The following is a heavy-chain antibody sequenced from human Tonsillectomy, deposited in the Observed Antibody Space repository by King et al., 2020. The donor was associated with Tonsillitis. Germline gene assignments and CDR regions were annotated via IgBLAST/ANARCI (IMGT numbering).Heavy chain of an antibody. D-gene: IGHD3-3*01. J-gene: IGHJ4*02. CDR1: GFTFTAYY. V-gene: IGHV1-2*02. Sequence: EQLVQSGAEVKKPGASVTVSCKASGFTFTAYYLHWVRQAPGQGLEWMGWINPNSGATYYAQKFQGRVSMTRDTSISTAYMELSRLSSDDTALYYCAKGRQYDFWSGYYGYWGQGTLVTVSS. CDR3: AKGRQYDFWSGYYGY. CDR2: INPNSGAT.